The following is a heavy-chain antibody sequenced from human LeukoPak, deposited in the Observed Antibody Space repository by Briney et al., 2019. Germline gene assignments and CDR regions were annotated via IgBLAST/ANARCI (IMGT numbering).Heavy chain of an antibody. D-gene: IGHD3-9*01. CDR1: GFTFSNYA. V-gene: IGHV3-23*01. Sequence: QPGASLRLSCVASGFTFSNYAMSWVRQAPGKGLEWVSAITGSGTNRYYADSLKGRFTTSRDNSKNTVFLQMNSLRHEDTAKYYRVIWGDYDVLTGYYVPDYWGQGTPVTVAS. CDR3: VIWGDYDVLTGYYVPDY. J-gene: IGHJ4*02. CDR2: ITGSGTNR.